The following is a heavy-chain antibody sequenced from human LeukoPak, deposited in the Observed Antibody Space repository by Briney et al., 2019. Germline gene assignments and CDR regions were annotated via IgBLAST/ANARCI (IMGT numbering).Heavy chain of an antibody. J-gene: IGHJ4*02. V-gene: IGHV1-2*02. CDR3: ARDSRFGEYHFDY. Sequence: ASVKVSCKASGYTFTGYYMHWVRQAPGQGLEWMGWINPNSGGTNYAQKFQGRVTMTRDTSISTAYMELSRLRSDDTAVYYCARDSRFGEYHFDYWGLGTLVTVSS. CDR1: GYTFTGYY. CDR2: INPNSGGT. D-gene: IGHD3-10*01.